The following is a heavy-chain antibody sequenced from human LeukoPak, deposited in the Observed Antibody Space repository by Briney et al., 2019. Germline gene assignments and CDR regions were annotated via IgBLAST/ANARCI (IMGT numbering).Heavy chain of an antibody. CDR3: AKARIAAAGTGAFDV. V-gene: IGHV3-23*01. J-gene: IGHJ3*01. Sequence: GGSLRLSCAASGFTVSSYGMTWVRQAPGKGLEWVSAFSATDGSAQYAESVRGRFTISRDNSKNSLYLQMNSPRDEDTAVYFCAKARIAAAGTGAFDVWGQGTMVTVSS. D-gene: IGHD6-13*01. CDR1: GFTVSSYG. CDR2: FSATDGSA.